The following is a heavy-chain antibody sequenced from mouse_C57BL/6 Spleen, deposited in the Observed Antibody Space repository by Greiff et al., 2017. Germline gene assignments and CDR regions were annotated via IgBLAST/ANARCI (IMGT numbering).Heavy chain of an antibody. CDR3: ARSRVYYLYYYAMDY. Sequence: VQLQQSGPELVKPGASVKISCKASGYTFTDYYMNWVKQSHGKSLEWIGDINPNNGGTSYNQKFKGKATLTVDKSSSTAYMELRSLTSEDSAVYYCARSRVYYLYYYAMDYWGQGTSVTVSS. V-gene: IGHV1-26*01. D-gene: IGHD1-1*01. CDR2: INPNNGGT. J-gene: IGHJ4*01. CDR1: GYTFTDYY.